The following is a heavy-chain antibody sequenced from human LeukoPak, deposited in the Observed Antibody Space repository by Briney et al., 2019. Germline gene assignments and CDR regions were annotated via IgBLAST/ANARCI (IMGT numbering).Heavy chain of an antibody. CDR3: ARVHYDSSGLLDP. Sequence: GASVKVSCKASGYSVTNYGVTWVRQAPGQGLEWMGWISGFSGHTQIAQQVQGRIMLTTDTSTSTAYMELSSLRSDDPAVYFCARVHYDSSGLLDPWGQGTLVTVSS. D-gene: IGHD3-22*01. CDR2: ISGFSGHT. V-gene: IGHV1-18*01. J-gene: IGHJ5*02. CDR1: GYSVTNYG.